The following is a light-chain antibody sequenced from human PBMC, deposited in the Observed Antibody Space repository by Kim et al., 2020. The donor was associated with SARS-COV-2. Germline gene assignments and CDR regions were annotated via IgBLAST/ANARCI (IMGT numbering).Light chain of an antibody. CDR2: EVS. Sequence: SFTISCTGTSSDVGVYNYVSWLQQHPGKAPKVIIYEVSKRPSGVPDRFSGSKSGNTASLTVSGLQAEDEADYYCSSYAGSNNYVVFGGGTQLTVL. V-gene: IGLV2-8*01. CDR3: SSYAGSNNYVV. CDR1: SSDVGVYNY. J-gene: IGLJ2*01.